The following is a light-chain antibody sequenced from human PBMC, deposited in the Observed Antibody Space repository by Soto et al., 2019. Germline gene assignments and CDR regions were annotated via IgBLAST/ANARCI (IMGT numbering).Light chain of an antibody. CDR2: DVS. CDR3: SSYATSSTLDVV. Sequence: QSALTQPASVSGSPGQSITISCTGTSSDFGGYTYVSWYQQHPGKAPKLIIYDVSNRHSGVSYRFSGSESGNTASLTISGLQAEDEADYYCSSYATSSTLDVVFGGGTKLTVL. J-gene: IGLJ2*01. V-gene: IGLV2-14*01. CDR1: SSDFGGYTY.